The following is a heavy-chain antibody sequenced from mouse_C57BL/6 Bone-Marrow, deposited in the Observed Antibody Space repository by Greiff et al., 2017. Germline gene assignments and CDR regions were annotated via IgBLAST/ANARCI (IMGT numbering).Heavy chain of an antibody. V-gene: IGHV1-81*01. Sequence: VKLVESGAELARPGASVKLSCKASGYTFTSYGISWVKQRTGQGLEWIGEIYPRSGNTYYNEKFKGKATLTADKSSSTAYMELRSLTSEDSAVYFCARGPTTAWYFDVWGTGTTVTVSS. CDR3: ARGPTTAWYFDV. D-gene: IGHD1-2*01. CDR1: GYTFTSYG. CDR2: IYPRSGNT. J-gene: IGHJ1*03.